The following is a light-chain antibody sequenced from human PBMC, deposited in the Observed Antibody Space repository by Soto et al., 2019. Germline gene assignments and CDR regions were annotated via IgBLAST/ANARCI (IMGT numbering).Light chain of an antibody. CDR3: QQYNRWPFT. CDR1: QSVGRN. V-gene: IGKV3-15*01. Sequence: IVLTQSPGTLSLSPGESATLSCRASQSVGRNYLAWYQQKPGQAPRLLIYGASTRATGIPDRFSGSGSGTEFTLTISSLQSGDFAVYYCQQYNRWPFTFGPGTKVDIK. J-gene: IGKJ3*01. CDR2: GAS.